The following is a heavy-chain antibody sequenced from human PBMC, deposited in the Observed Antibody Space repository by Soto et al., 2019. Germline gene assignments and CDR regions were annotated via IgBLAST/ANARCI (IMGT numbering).Heavy chain of an antibody. CDR2: IYYSGST. CDR3: ARRPGVFGVVIGRGAKGQGNWFDP. Sequence: QVQLQESGPGLVKPSQTLSLTCTVSGGSISSGGYYWSWIRQHPGKGLEWIGYIYYSGSTYYNPSLKSRVTISVDTSKNQFSLKLSSVTAADTAVYYCARRPGVFGVVIGRGAKGQGNWFDPWGQGTLVTVSS. D-gene: IGHD3-3*01. V-gene: IGHV4-31*03. J-gene: IGHJ5*02. CDR1: GGSISSGGYY.